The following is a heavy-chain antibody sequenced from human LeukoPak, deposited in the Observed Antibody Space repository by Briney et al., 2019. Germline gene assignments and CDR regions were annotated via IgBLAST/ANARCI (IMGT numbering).Heavy chain of an antibody. D-gene: IGHD3-3*01. J-gene: IGHJ4*02. CDR1: GGSFSSGSYY. CDR2: IYYSGST. CDR3: ARTRYYDFWSGYDFDY. Sequence: PSETLSLTCTVSGGSFSSGSYYWSWIRQPPGKGLEWIGYIYYSGSTNYNPSLKSRVTISVDTSKNQFSLKLSSVTAADTAVYYCARTRYYDFWSGYDFDYWGQGTLVTVSS. V-gene: IGHV4-61*01.